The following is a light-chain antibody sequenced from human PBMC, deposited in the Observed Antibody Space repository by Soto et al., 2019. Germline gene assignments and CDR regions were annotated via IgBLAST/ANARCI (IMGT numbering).Light chain of an antibody. CDR1: QNININ. CDR2: GAS. CDR3: QQYKEWPPLT. V-gene: IGKV3D-15*01. J-gene: IGKJ4*01. Sequence: EIVMTQSPLTLSVSPGERATLSCRASQNININLAWYQQRPGQAPRVLIYGASSRASGIPDRFSGSGSGTDFTLTINRLEPDDFAFYYCQQYKEWPPLTFGGGTSVEIK.